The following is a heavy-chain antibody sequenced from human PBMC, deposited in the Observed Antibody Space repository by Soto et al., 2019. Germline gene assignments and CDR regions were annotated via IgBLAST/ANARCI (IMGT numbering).Heavy chain of an antibody. J-gene: IGHJ4*02. Sequence: QVQLVESGGGVVQPGRSLRLSCAASGFTFSSYGMHWVRQAPGKGLEWVAVIWYDGSNKYYADSVKGRFTISRDNSKNTLYLQMNSLRAEDTAVYYCARDLSRGYYDYWGQGTLVTVSS. D-gene: IGHD3-22*01. V-gene: IGHV3-33*01. CDR1: GFTFSSYG. CDR2: IWYDGSNK. CDR3: ARDLSRGYYDY.